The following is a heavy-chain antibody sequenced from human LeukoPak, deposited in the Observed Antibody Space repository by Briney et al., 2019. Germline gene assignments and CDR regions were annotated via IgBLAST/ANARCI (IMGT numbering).Heavy chain of an antibody. CDR2: ISNDGSNK. D-gene: IGHD5/OR15-5a*01. Sequence: GGSLRLSCSGSGFTFSSYAMHWVRQAPGKGLEWVAVISNDGSNKYYADSVKGRFTISRDNSKNTLNLQMNSLRTEDTAVYYCARPLRFYYFYYGMDVWGQGITVTVSS. CDR3: ARPLRFYYFYYGMDV. J-gene: IGHJ6*02. V-gene: IGHV3-30*04. CDR1: GFTFSSYA.